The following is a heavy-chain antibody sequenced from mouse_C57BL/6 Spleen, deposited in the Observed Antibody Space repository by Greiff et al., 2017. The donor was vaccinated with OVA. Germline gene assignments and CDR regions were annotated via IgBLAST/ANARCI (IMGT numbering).Heavy chain of an antibody. J-gene: IGHJ3*01. CDR3: ARDPYDGYYVPFAY. V-gene: IGHV5-4*01. D-gene: IGHD2-3*01. Sequence: EVNVVESGGGLVKPGGSLKLSCAASGFTFSSYAMSWVRQTPEKRLEWVATISDGGSYTYYPDNVKGRFTISRDNAKNNLYLQMSHLKSEDTAVYYCARDPYDGYYVPFAYWGQGTLVTVSA. CDR1: GFTFSSYA. CDR2: ISDGGSYT.